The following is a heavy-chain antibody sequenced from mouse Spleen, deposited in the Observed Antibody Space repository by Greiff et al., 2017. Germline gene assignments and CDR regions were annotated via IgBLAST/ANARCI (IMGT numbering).Heavy chain of an antibody. CDR2: INPSNGGT. CDR3: ARYRYDAGRAMDY. V-gene: IGHV1-53*01. D-gene: IGHD2-14*01. CDR1: GYTFTSYW. J-gene: IGHJ4*01. Sequence: VQLQQPGTELVKPGASVKLSCKASGYTFTSYWMHWVKQRPGQGLEWIGNINPSNGGTNYNEKFKSKATLTVDKSSSTAYMQLSSLTSEDSAVYYCARYRYDAGRAMDYWGQGTSVTVSS.